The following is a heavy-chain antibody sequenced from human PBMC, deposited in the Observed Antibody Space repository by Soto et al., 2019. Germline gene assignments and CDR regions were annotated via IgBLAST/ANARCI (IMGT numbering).Heavy chain of an antibody. CDR3: ACYLSGWYYFDY. CDR2: IYYSGSS. D-gene: IGHD6-19*01. CDR1: GGYSRGGDCC. V-gene: IGHV4-30-4*01. Sequence: SETQCVSCTVSGGYSRGGDCCWIWIRKPPGKGLEWIGYIYYSGSSYYNPSLKSRVTISVDTSKNQFSLKLSSGTAADTAVYYCACYLSGWYYFDYCGQGTLVTVSS. J-gene: IGHJ4*02.